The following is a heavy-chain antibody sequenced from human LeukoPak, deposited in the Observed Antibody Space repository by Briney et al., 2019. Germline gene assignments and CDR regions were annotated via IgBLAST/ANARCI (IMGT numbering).Heavy chain of an antibody. V-gene: IGHV1-46*01. CDR3: ATQGLNYGDSFDY. J-gene: IGHJ4*02. CDR1: GYTFTSHY. Sequence: ASVKVSCKASGYTFTSHYMHWVRQAPGQGLEWMGIINPSGGSTSYAQKFQGRVTMTRDTSTSTVYMELSSLRSEDTAVYYCATQGLNYGDSFDYWGQGTLVTVSS. D-gene: IGHD4-17*01. CDR2: INPSGGST.